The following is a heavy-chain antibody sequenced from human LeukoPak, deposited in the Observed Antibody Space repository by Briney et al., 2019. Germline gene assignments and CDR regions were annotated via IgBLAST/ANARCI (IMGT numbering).Heavy chain of an antibody. D-gene: IGHD2-8*01. CDR1: GYTFTVYY. V-gene: IGHV1-2*02. CDR2: INPNSGGT. CDR3: ASMNGY. J-gene: IGHJ4*02. Sequence: ASVKVSCTTSGYTFTVYYINWVRQAPGQGLEWMGWINPNSGGTNYAQNFQGRVTMTRDTSISTAYMELSGLESDDTAVYYCASMNGYWGQGTLVTVSS.